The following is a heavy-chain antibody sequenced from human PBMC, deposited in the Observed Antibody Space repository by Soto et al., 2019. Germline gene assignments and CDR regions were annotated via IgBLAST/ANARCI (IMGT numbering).Heavy chain of an antibody. CDR2: ISGSGADT. D-gene: IGHD3-22*01. CDR1: GFSFSGYA. Sequence: GALRLSCVASGFSFSGYAMTWVRQAPGKGLEWVSSISGSGADTYYADSVKGRFTISRDNSKNTLYLHMNSLGAEDSAVHYCAKSFYYEGSGYSSYFDYWGQGALVTVSS. CDR3: AKSFYYEGSGYSSYFDY. J-gene: IGHJ4*02. V-gene: IGHV3-23*01.